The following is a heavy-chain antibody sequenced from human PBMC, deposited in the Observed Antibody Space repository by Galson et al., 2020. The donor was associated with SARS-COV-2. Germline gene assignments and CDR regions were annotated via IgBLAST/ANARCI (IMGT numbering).Heavy chain of an antibody. CDR3: ARGEGTVTKFEY. CDR2: INPSGGST. D-gene: IGHD4-17*01. CDR1: GYTFTSYY. Sequence: ASVKVSCKASGYTFTSYYMQWVRQAPGQGPEWMGIINPSGGSTSYAQKFQGRVTMTRDTSTNTVHMELSSLRSEDTAVYYCARGEGTVTKFEYWGQGTLVTVSS. V-gene: IGHV1-46*01. J-gene: IGHJ4*02.